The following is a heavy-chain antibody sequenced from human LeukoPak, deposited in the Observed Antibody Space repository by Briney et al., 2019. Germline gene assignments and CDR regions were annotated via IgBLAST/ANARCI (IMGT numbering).Heavy chain of an antibody. D-gene: IGHD1-1*01. CDR2: VNHSGST. CDR3: AREHLGAKTTVDY. CDR1: GGSFSGYY. V-gene: IGHV4-34*01. J-gene: IGHJ4*02. Sequence: SETLSLTCAVYGGSFSGYYWTWIRQPPGKGLEWIGEVNHSGSTNYNPSLKSRVTISVDTSKNQFSLKVTSVTAADTAVYYCAREHLGAKTTVDYWGQGTLVTVSS.